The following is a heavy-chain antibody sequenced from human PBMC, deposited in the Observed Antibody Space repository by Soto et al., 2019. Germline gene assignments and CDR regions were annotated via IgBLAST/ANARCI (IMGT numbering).Heavy chain of an antibody. V-gene: IGHV4-34*01. Sequence: SETLSLTCAVYGGSFSGYYWTWIRQSPGKGLEWIGEINHSGSTNYNPSLKSRVTISVDTSKNQFSLKLSSVTAADTAVYYCARGRYYYGSGSGYGMDVWGQGTTVTVS. CDR2: INHSGST. D-gene: IGHD3-10*01. J-gene: IGHJ6*02. CDR3: ARGRYYYGSGSGYGMDV. CDR1: GGSFSGYY.